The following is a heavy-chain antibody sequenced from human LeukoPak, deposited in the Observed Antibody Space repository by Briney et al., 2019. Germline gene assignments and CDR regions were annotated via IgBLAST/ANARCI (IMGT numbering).Heavy chain of an antibody. D-gene: IGHD1-1*01. Sequence: GASVKVSCKASGYTFTSYAMHWVRQAPGQRLEWMGWINAGNGNTKYSQEFQGRVTITRDTSASTAYMELSSLRSEDMAVYYCAREDWNDALGAFDIWGQGTMVTVSS. J-gene: IGHJ3*02. CDR2: INAGNGNT. CDR3: AREDWNDALGAFDI. V-gene: IGHV1-3*03. CDR1: GYTFTSYA.